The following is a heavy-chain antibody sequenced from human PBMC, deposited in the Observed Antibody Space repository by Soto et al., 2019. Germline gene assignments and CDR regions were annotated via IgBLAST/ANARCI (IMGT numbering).Heavy chain of an antibody. J-gene: IGHJ4*02. CDR1: GGSFSGYY. Sequence: QVQLQQWGAGLLKPAETLSLTCAVYGGSFSGYYWTWIRQPPGKGLEGIGEINQSGFTNYNPSLESRVTIPVDTSKNQFSLRLSSVTAADTAVYSCARFPFDRSSWTNPRYFDYWGQGTLVTVSS. V-gene: IGHV4-34*01. CDR2: INQSGFT. D-gene: IGHD6-13*01. CDR3: ARFPFDRSSWTNPRYFDY.